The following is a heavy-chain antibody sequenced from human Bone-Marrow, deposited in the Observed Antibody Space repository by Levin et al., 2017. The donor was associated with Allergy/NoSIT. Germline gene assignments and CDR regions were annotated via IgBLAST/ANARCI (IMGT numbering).Heavy chain of an antibody. V-gene: IGHV3-15*01. J-gene: IGHJ4*02. CDR2: IKSRTDGGTT. D-gene: IGHD4-17*01. CDR3: TTDRAYGDFEGGFDD. CDR1: GLTFSDAG. Sequence: GGSLRLSCAASGLTFSDAGRRGGRQAPGKGLEWVGRIKSRTDGGTTAYAAPLRGRFTISRDDSKETLYLEMNSLKIEDTAMYYCTTDRAYGDFEGGFDDWGRGTLVTVST.